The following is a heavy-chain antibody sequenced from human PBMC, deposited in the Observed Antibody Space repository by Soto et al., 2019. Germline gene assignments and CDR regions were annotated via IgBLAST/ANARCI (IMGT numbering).Heavy chain of an antibody. D-gene: IGHD3-16*01. V-gene: IGHV1-69*08. CDR3: ARDSRGVLGRP. Sequence: QVQLVQSGAEVKKPGSSVKVSCKASEGTFSSYTISWVRQAPGQGLEWMGRIIPILGIANYAQKFQGRVTITADKSTSTAYMELSSLRSEDTAVYYCARDSRGVLGRPWGQGTLVTVSS. CDR1: EGTFSSYT. J-gene: IGHJ5*02. CDR2: IIPILGIA.